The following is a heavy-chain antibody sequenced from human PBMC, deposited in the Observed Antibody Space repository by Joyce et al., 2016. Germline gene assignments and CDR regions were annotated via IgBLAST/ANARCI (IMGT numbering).Heavy chain of an antibody. V-gene: IGHV3-21*02. CDR3: ARGGLVYDYSMDV. CDR2: ISGDRSFI. CDR1: GFMFSTSS. D-gene: IGHD2-21*01. Sequence: EVQLVESGGGLVKPGGSLKISCAASGFMFSTSSMSWFRQAPGKGWEWVSAISGDRSFIFHADSVRGRFTVSRDNAENSLYLQMKSLRVEDTAVYFCARGGLVYDYSMDVWGQGTTVIVSS. J-gene: IGHJ6*02.